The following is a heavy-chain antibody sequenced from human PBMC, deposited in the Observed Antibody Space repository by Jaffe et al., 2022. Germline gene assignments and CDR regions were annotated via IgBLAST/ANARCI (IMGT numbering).Heavy chain of an antibody. CDR1: GFIFGNHW. D-gene: IGHD3-3*01. CDR3: ARGQDYWSGYRQNVKQYYYMDV. Sequence: EVQLVESGGGLVQPGGSLRLSCAASGFIFGNHWMTWVRQAPGQGLEWVANIKQDTSEKYYVDSVRGRFTISRDNAKYSVYLQLNSVRAEDTGVYYCARGQDYWSGYRQNVKQYYYMDVWGKGTTVTVSS. CDR2: IKQDTSEK. V-gene: IGHV3-7*01. J-gene: IGHJ6*03.